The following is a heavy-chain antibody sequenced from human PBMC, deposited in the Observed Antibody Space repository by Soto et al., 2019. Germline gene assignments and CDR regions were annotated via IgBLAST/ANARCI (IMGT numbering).Heavy chain of an antibody. V-gene: IGHV3-33*01. CDR3: ASDLYDFRSGIPSPMDV. Sequence: SLRLSCAASGFIFSNYGMHWVRQAPGKRLEWVAVIWYDGSNKYYADSVKGRFTISRDNSKNTLYLQMNSLRAEDTAVYYCASDLYDFRSGIPSPMDVWGKGTTVTVSS. CDR2: IWYDGSNK. D-gene: IGHD3-3*01. CDR1: GFIFSNYG. J-gene: IGHJ6*03.